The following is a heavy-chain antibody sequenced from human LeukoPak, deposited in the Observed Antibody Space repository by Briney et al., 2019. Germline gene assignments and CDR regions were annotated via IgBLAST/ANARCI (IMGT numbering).Heavy chain of an antibody. Sequence: GGSLRLSCAAAGFTFGTNAMHWVRQDPGKGLEWVAVILSDGSIQNTADSVRVRFIISRDNSKNTLFLQMNRLRTEDTAVYYCARGAILGGYNLIDDWGQGTLVTVSS. J-gene: IGHJ4*02. CDR3: ARGAILGGYNLIDD. CDR1: GFTFGTNA. CDR2: ILSDGSIQ. D-gene: IGHD1-26*01. V-gene: IGHV3-30*04.